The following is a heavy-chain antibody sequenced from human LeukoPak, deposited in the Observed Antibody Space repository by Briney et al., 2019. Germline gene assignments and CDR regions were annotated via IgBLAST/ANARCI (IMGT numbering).Heavy chain of an antibody. CDR2: IYYSGST. CDR1: GGSISSGDYY. CDR3: ASYGSGSYFGFSY. V-gene: IGHV4-30-4*01. Sequence: SETLSLTCTVSGGSISSGDYYWRWIRQPPGKGLEWIGYIYYSGSTYYNPSLKSRVTKSVDTSKNQFSLKLSSVTAADTAVYYCASYGSGSYFGFSYWGQGTLVTVSS. D-gene: IGHD3-10*01. J-gene: IGHJ4*02.